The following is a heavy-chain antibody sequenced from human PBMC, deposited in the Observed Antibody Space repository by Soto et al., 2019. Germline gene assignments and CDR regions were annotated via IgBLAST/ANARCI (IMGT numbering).Heavy chain of an antibody. J-gene: IGHJ4*02. CDR1: WCSISSGEYY. CDR2: IYYSGST. D-gene: IGHD6-13*01. CDR3: ASRHSSPYFDY. V-gene: IGHV4-30-4*01. Sequence: SGTPSLPFTVSWCSISSGEYYWGWVRQPPGKGLEWIGSIYYSGSTYYNPSLKSRVTISVDTSKNQFSLKLNSVTAADTAVYYCASRHSSPYFDYWGQGTLVTVSS.